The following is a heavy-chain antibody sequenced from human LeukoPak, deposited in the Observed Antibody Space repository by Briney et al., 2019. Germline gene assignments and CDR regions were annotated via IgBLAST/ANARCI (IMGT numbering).Heavy chain of an antibody. J-gene: IGHJ4*02. V-gene: IGHV1-18*01. D-gene: IGHD6-19*01. Sequence: ASVKVSCKASGYSFTSYGVNWVRQAPGQGLEWMGLISAYNGDTNYAHKFQGRVTMTTDTSTKTVYMDLRSLRSDDTAMYYCARVRWDTSGWPVDYWGQGTLVTVSS. CDR1: GYSFTSYG. CDR3: ARVRWDTSGWPVDY. CDR2: ISAYNGDT.